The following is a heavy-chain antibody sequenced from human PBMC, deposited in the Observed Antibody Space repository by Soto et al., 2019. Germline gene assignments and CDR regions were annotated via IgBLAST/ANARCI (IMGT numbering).Heavy chain of an antibody. CDR3: ARERSRIDY. J-gene: IGHJ4*02. Sequence: EVQLVESGGGLVQPGGSQRLSCAASGFTFSDYWMSWVRQAPGKGLEWVANIKQDGSEEYYVDSVKGRFTISRDNAKNSLCLLMNSLRAEDMAVYYCARERSRIDYWGQGTLVTVSS. CDR2: IKQDGSEE. V-gene: IGHV3-7*04. CDR1: GFTFSDYW.